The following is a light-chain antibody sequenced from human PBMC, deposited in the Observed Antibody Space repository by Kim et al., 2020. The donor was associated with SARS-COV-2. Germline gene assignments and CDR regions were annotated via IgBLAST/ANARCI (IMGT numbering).Light chain of an antibody. Sequence: GQSVPISCTGTSSYVGGYNYVSWYQQHPGKAPKLIIYEVTKRPSGVPDRFSGSKSGNTASLTVSGLQAEDEADYYCSSYAGTDNLLFGGGTQLTVL. V-gene: IGLV2-8*01. CDR2: EVT. J-gene: IGLJ3*02. CDR1: SSYVGGYNY. CDR3: SSYAGTDNLL.